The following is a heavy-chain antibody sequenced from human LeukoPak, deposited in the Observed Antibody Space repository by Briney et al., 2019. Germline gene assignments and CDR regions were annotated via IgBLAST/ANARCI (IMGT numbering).Heavy chain of an antibody. V-gene: IGHV3-48*03. D-gene: IGHD6-19*01. CDR3: AIEAAGRSEDDY. CDR2: ISSSGSTI. CDR1: GFTFSSYE. Sequence: GGSLRLSCAASGFTFSSYEMNWVRQAPGKGLEWVSYISSSGSTIYYADSVKGRFTISRDNAKNSLYLQMNSLRAEDTAVYYCAIEAAGRSEDDYWGQGTLVNVSS. J-gene: IGHJ4*02.